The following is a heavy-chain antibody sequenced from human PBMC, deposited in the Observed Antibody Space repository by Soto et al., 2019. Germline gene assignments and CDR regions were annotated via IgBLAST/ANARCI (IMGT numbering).Heavy chain of an antibody. D-gene: IGHD3-10*01. J-gene: IGHJ4*02. CDR1: GGSISSYY. Sequence: QVQLQESGPGLVKPSETLSLTCTVSGGSISSYYWSWIRQPPGKGLAGIGYAYSSGRTNYHPSRKSRVTISVDTSKNQFTLRLSSVAAADTAVYYCARGVRGVIAVYFDYWGQGTLVTVSS. CDR3: ARGVRGVIAVYFDY. V-gene: IGHV4-59*01. CDR2: AYSSGRT.